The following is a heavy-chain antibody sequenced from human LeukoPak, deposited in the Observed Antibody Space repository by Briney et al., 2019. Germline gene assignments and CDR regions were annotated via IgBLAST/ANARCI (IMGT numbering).Heavy chain of an antibody. CDR3: ARDGYSGSYYDY. J-gene: IGHJ4*02. CDR1: GGSISSYY. CDR2: IYYSGST. V-gene: IGHV4-59*01. D-gene: IGHD1-26*01. Sequence: SETLSLTCTVSGGSISSYYWSWIRQPPGKGLEWIGYIYYSGSTNYNPSLKSRVTISVDTSKNQFSLKLSSVTAADTAVYYCARDGYSGSYYDYWGQGTLVTVSS.